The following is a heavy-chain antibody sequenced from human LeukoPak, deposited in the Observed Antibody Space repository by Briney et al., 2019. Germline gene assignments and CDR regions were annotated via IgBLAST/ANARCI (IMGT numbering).Heavy chain of an antibody. CDR3: ARDSSIVGAFFDY. Sequence: GGSLRLSCAASGFTFSSYAMNWVRQAPGKGLEWVSGISGYGGSTDYADSVKGRFTISRDNAKNSLYLQMNSLGDEDTAVYYCARDSSIVGAFFDYWGQGTLVTVSS. CDR2: ISGYGGST. J-gene: IGHJ4*02. V-gene: IGHV3-23*01. CDR1: GFTFSSYA. D-gene: IGHD1-26*01.